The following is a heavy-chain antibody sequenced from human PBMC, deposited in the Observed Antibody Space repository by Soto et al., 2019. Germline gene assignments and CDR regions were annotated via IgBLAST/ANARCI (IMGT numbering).Heavy chain of an antibody. Sequence: QVQLVESGGGVVQPGRSLRLSCAASGFTFSSYAMHWVRQAPGKGLEWVAVISYDGSNKYYADSVKGRFTISRDNSKNTLYLQMNSLRAEDTAVYYCARKGAGWGQGTLVTVSS. CDR1: GFTFSSYA. D-gene: IGHD6-19*01. J-gene: IGHJ4*02. CDR3: ARKGAG. CDR2: ISYDGSNK. V-gene: IGHV3-30-3*01.